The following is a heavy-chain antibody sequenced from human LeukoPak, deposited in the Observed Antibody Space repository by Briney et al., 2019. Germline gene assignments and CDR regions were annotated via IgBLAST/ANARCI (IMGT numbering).Heavy chain of an antibody. D-gene: IGHD5-24*01. V-gene: IGHV4-59*01. CDR3: ARDTRAYNYGLDY. J-gene: IGHJ4*02. Sequence: PSETLSPTCSVSGASISSYYWSWIRQPPGKGLEWIGYIYYSGTTNYNPSLKSRVTISVDTSKNQFSLKLSSVTAADTAVYYCARDTRAYNYGLDYWGQGTLVTVSS. CDR2: IYYSGTT. CDR1: GASISSYY.